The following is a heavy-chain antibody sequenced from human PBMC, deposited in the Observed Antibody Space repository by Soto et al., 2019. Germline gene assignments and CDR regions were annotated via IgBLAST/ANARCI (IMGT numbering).Heavy chain of an antibody. CDR1: GDSINSDNYY. V-gene: IGHV4-39*01. CDR3: ARLEGLATIASDFDY. Sequence: QLQLQESGPGLVKPSETLSLTCSVSGDSINSDNYYWGWIRQPPGKGLEWIGSIYYRGNTYYNPSLKNRVTISLDKSKSQFSLKLNSVTAADSAVYFCARLEGLATIASDFDYWGQGTLVTVSS. D-gene: IGHD3-9*01. CDR2: IYYRGNT. J-gene: IGHJ4*02.